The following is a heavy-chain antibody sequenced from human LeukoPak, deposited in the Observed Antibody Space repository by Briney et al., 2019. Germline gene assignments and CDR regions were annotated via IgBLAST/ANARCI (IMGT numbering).Heavy chain of an antibody. J-gene: IGHJ3*02. Sequence: ASVKVSCKASGYTFTSYYMHWVRQAPGQGLEWMGIINPSGGSTSYAQKFQGRVTMTRDTSTSTVYMELSSLRSEDTAVYYCARDPSTYCSSTSCYHAFDIWGQGTMVTVSS. V-gene: IGHV1-46*01. CDR1: GYTFTSYY. D-gene: IGHD2-2*01. CDR3: ARDPSTYCSSTSCYHAFDI. CDR2: INPSGGST.